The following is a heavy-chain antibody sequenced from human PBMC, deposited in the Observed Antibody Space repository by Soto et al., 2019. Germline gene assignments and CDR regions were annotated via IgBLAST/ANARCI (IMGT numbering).Heavy chain of an antibody. CDR1: GGFVSSASYF. J-gene: IGHJ5*02. Sequence: QVQLQESGPGLVKPSETLSLTCTVSGGFVSSASYFWGWIRQPPGKEMEFIAYVYYTGTTKYSPSLKSRASLSLDTSKNQYSLNLSSVTTADTAIYYCARMRCGEVPYWFDPWGQGILVTVS. CDR3: ARMRCGEVPYWFDP. D-gene: IGHD3-3*01. V-gene: IGHV4-61*01. CDR2: VYYTGTT.